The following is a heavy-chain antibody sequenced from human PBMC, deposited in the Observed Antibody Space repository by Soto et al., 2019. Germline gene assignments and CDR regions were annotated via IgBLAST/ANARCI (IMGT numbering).Heavy chain of an antibody. J-gene: IGHJ6*02. V-gene: IGHV1-69*01. CDR3: ARGGKFHSEGLWEASYSHGLDV. D-gene: IGHD1-26*01. CDR1: GGTFKKFA. CDR2: TLPFLGSS. Sequence: QVQLVQSGPEVKKPGSSVKVSCEASGGTFKKFAISWVRQAPGQGLEWMGGTLPFLGSSKYPQKFQGRVTIAADESATTTYMELTGLTSEDTAVYYCARGGKFHSEGLWEASYSHGLDVWGQGTTVTVSS.